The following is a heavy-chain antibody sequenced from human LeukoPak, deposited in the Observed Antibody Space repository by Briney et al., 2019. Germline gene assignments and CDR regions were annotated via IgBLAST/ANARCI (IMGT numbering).Heavy chain of an antibody. CDR2: IYYSGST. Sequence: SETLSLTCTVSSDSISSYYWSWIRQPPGKGLEWIGYIYYSGSTNYNPSLKSRVTISVDTSKNQFSLKLSSVTAADTAVYYCARRGYSYSFDYWGQGTLVTVSS. CDR1: SDSISSYY. D-gene: IGHD5-18*01. V-gene: IGHV4-59*08. CDR3: ARRGYSYSFDY. J-gene: IGHJ4*02.